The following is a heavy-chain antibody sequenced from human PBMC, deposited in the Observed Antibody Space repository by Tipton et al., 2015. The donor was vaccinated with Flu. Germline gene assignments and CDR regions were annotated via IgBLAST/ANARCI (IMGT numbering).Heavy chain of an antibody. V-gene: IGHV3-7*04. J-gene: IGHJ6*02. CDR3: GRGMDV. CDR2: IKQDGSEI. Sequence: SLRLSCAASGFTFSSYWMHWVRQSPGKGLEWLANIKQDGSEIYYAHSVKGRFTISRDNAKNSLYLQMNSLRVEDTAVYYCGRGMDVWGQGTTVTVSS. CDR1: GFTFSSYW.